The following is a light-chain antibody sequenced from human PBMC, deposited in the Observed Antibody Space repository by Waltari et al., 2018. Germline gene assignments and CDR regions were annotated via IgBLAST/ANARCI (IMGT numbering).Light chain of an antibody. Sequence: QSVLTQPPSVSAAPGQKVTISCSGSNSNIGNNYVSWYQQLPGTAPKLLIYDNNKRPSGIPDRFSGSKSGTSATLGITGLQTGDDADYYCGTWGSSLSGWVFGGGTKLTVL. CDR2: DNN. CDR1: NSNIGNNY. V-gene: IGLV1-51*01. J-gene: IGLJ3*02. CDR3: GTWGSSLSGWV.